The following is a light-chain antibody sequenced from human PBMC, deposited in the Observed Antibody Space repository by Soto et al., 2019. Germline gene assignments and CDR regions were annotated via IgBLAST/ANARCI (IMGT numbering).Light chain of an antibody. Sequence: VLTQSPATLSLSPGERATLSCMASQSVGTYLAWYQQKPGQAPRLLIHEATNRATGIPARFSGSGSGTDFTLTISSLEPEDFAVYYCQQRRSWPPTWTFGQGTKVEIK. CDR1: QSVGTY. CDR2: EAT. V-gene: IGKV3-11*01. CDR3: QQRRSWPPTWT. J-gene: IGKJ1*01.